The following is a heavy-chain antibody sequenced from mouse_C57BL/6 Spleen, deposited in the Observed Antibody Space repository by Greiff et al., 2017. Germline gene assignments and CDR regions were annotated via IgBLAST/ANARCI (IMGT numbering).Heavy chain of an antibody. Sequence: EVKLQESGPGLVKPSQSLSLTCSVTGYSITSGYYWNWIRQFPGNKLEWMGYISYDGSNNYNPSLKNRISITRDTSKNQFFLKLNSVTTEDTATYYCARVGYDGYYGFDYWGQGTTLTVSS. V-gene: IGHV3-6*01. CDR1: GYSITSGYY. J-gene: IGHJ2*01. CDR2: ISYDGSN. CDR3: ARVGYDGYYGFDY. D-gene: IGHD2-3*01.